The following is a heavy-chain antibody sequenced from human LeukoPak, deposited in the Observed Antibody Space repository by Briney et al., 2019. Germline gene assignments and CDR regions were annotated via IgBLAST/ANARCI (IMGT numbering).Heavy chain of an antibody. CDR3: ARAIRPPSYYDILTGYYSFNPAPGGDY. V-gene: IGHV1-18*01. CDR2: ISAYNGNT. CDR1: GYTFTSYG. J-gene: IGHJ4*02. Sequence: GASVKVSCKASGYTFTSYGISWVRQAPGQGLEWMGWISAYNGNTNYAQKLQGRVTMTTDTSTSTAYMELRSLRSDDTAVYYCARAIRPPSYYDILTGYYSFNPAPGGDYWGQGTLVTVSS. D-gene: IGHD3-9*01.